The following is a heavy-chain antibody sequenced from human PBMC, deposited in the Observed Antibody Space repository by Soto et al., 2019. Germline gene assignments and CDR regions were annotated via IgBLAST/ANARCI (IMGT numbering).Heavy chain of an antibody. CDR1: GGTFSSYA. CDR3: ARWGSHRGGWFDP. J-gene: IGHJ5*02. V-gene: IGHV1-69*01. D-gene: IGHD3-10*01. Sequence: QVQLVQSGAEVKKPGSSVKVSCKASGGTFSSYAISWVRQAPGQGLEWMGGIFPIFGTANYAQKFQGRVTITADESTSTAYVELSSLSSEDTAVYYGARWGSHRGGWFDPWGQGTLVTVSS. CDR2: IFPIFGTA.